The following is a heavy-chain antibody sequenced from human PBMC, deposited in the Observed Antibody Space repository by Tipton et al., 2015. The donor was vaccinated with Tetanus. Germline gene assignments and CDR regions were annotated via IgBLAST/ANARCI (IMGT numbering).Heavy chain of an antibody. Sequence: TLSLTCTVSGGSTSSDGAYWSWIRQHPGEGLEWIGYISNSGSTYYNPSLKSRVTISVDTSQKQISLEVNSVTAADTAVYYCARDRGVRGGYYYYHGMDVWGQGTTVTVS. J-gene: IGHJ6*02. CDR1: GGSTSSDGAY. CDR2: ISNSGST. V-gene: IGHV4-31*03. D-gene: IGHD3-10*01. CDR3: ARDRGVRGGYYYYHGMDV.